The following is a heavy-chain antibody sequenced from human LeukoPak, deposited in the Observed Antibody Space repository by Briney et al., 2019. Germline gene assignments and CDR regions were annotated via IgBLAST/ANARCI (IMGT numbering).Heavy chain of an antibody. V-gene: IGHV3-49*04. D-gene: IGHD6-19*01. Sequence: PGGSLRLSCAASGFPFSKAWMTWVRQAPGKGLEWVGLIRNKANGGTADYAASVKGRFTISRDDSKTIAYLLMNSLKTEDTAVYYCTRAYSTGWLGINDYWGQGALVTVSS. CDR1: GFPFSKAW. J-gene: IGHJ4*02. CDR2: IRNKANGGTA. CDR3: TRAYSTGWLGINDY.